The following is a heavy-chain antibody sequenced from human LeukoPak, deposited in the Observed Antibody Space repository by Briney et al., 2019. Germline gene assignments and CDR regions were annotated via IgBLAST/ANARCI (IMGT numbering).Heavy chain of an antibody. CDR1: GLTFSSYG. CDR2: IWYDGSNK. Sequence: GGSMRLSCPASGLTFSSYGMHWVRQAPGKGLEWVAVIWYDGSNKYYADSVKGRFTISRDNSKNTLYLQMNSLRAEDTAVYYCARDGIAVAGSPSNWFNRWGQGTMVSVCS. D-gene: IGHD6-19*01. J-gene: IGHJ5*02. CDR3: ARDGIAVAGSPSNWFNR. V-gene: IGHV3-33*01.